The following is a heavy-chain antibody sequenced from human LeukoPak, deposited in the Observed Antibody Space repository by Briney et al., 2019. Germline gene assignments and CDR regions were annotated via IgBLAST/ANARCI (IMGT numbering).Heavy chain of an antibody. D-gene: IGHD3-16*02. Sequence: SETLSLTCAVYGGSFSGYYWSWIRQPPGKGLEWIGEINHSGSTNYNPSLKSRVTISVDTSKNQFSPKLSSVTAADTAVYYCARAGYVWGSYRPPFDYWGQGTLVTVSS. CDR2: INHSGST. CDR1: GGSFSGYY. J-gene: IGHJ4*02. V-gene: IGHV4-34*01. CDR3: ARAGYVWGSYRPPFDY.